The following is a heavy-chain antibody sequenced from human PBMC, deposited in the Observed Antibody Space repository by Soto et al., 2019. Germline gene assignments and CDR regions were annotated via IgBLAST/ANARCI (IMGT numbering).Heavy chain of an antibody. Sequence: SETLSLTCAVHGGPFSRYYWTWIRQPPGEGLEWIGEIHQSGNANYNPSLKSRLTMSVDTSKNQFSLKLSSVTAADTATYYCAGDNVVVNPIRYYHYGIDVWGQGTTVTVS. CDR2: IHQSGNA. D-gene: IGHD2-15*01. CDR1: GGPFSRYY. J-gene: IGHJ6*02. V-gene: IGHV4-34*01. CDR3: AGDNVVVNPIRYYHYGIDV.